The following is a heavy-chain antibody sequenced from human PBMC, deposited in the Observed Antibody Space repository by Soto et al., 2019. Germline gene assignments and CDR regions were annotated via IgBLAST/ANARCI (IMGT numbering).Heavy chain of an antibody. CDR1: SVSITSSNW. J-gene: IGHJ4*02. V-gene: IGHV4-4*02. D-gene: IGHD1-26*01. Sequence: SETLSLTCDVSSVSITSSNWWTWVRQPPGKGLEWLGKISHSGTVNYNATLRSRVTISVDRPKNQLSLKLISVTAEDTAVYYCAREYYTSRELRLNYWGQGILVTVSS. CDR2: ISHSGTV. CDR3: AREYYTSRELRLNY.